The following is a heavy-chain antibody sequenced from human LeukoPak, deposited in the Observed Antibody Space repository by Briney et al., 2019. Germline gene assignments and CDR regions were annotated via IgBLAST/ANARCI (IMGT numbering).Heavy chain of an antibody. Sequence: SETLSLTCSVSGGSISSYYWSWIRQPPGKGLEWIGYIYYSGSTNYNPSLKSRVTISIDTSKNQFSLKLTSVTAADTAVYYCARDNSVRDEAWWFNPWGQGTLVTVSS. V-gene: IGHV4-59*01. D-gene: IGHD5-24*01. CDR3: ARDNSVRDEAWWFNP. J-gene: IGHJ5*02. CDR1: GGSISSYY. CDR2: IYYSGST.